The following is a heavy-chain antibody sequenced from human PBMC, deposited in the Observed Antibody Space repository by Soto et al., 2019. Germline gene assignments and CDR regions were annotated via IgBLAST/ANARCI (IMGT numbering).Heavy chain of an antibody. Sequence: GGSLRLSCATSGFTFRNYWMSWVRQAPGKGLEWVATIKQDGSQKYYVDSVKDRFTISRDNPKNSLSLQMHSLRAEDTAVYYCARAHQFWTGYFTIRFDSWGHGTLVTVSS. V-gene: IGHV3-7*03. CDR3: ARAHQFWTGYFTIRFDS. CDR2: IKQDGSQK. J-gene: IGHJ5*01. D-gene: IGHD3-3*01. CDR1: GFTFRNYW.